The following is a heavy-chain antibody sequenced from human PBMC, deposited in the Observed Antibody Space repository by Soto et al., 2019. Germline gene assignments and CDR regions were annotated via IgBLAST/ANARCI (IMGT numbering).Heavy chain of an antibody. CDR1: GGSISSGDYY. CDR2: IYYSGST. J-gene: IGHJ5*02. V-gene: IGHV4-30-4*01. Sequence: PSETLSLTCTVSGGSISSGDYYWSWIRQPPGKGREWIGYIYYSGSTYYNPSLKSRVTTSVDTSKNQFSLKLSSVTAADTAVYYWARLYPRALWFGESMGDWFDPWGQGTLVTVSS. D-gene: IGHD3-10*01. CDR3: ARLYPRALWFGESMGDWFDP.